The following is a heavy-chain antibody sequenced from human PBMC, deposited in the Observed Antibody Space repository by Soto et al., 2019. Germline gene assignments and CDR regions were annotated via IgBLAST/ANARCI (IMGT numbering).Heavy chain of an antibody. J-gene: IGHJ4*02. Sequence: EVQLLESGGGLVQPGGSLRLSCAASGFTFSSYGRSWVRQAPGKGLEWVSAISGSGVNTYYADSVKGRFTISRDNSKNTLYLQMNSLRAEDTAVYYCSVTVSSSWYFDCWGQGTLVTVSS. V-gene: IGHV3-23*01. CDR2: ISGSGVNT. CDR1: GFTFSSYG. CDR3: SVTVSSSWYFDC. D-gene: IGHD6-13*01.